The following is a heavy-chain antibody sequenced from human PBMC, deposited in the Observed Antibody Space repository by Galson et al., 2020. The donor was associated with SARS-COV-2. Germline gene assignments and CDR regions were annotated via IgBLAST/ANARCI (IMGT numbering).Heavy chain of an antibody. V-gene: IGHV1-69*04. CDR3: ARACGGDCASIYYYYGLDV. Sequence: ASVKVSCKTSGGTFSSYAISWVRQAPGLGLEWMGRIIPMFGITNYAQKFKGRATITADKSTSTAYMELSSLRSEDTAIYYCARACGGDCASIYYYYGLDVWGQGTTVTVSS. CDR1: GGTFSSYA. CDR2: IIPMFGIT. D-gene: IGHD2-21*02. J-gene: IGHJ6*02.